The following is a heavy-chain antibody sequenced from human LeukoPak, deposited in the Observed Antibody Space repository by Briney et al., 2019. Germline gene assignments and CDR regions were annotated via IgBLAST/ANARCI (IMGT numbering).Heavy chain of an antibody. Sequence: SETLSLTCAVYGGSFSGYYWSWIRQSPGKGLEWIGYIHYTGSTGYNPSLKSRVTISIDTSKNQFSLKLTSVTAADTAVYYCARTNAFDIWGQGTVVTVSS. V-gene: IGHV4-59*01. CDR3: ARTNAFDI. CDR1: GGSFSGYY. J-gene: IGHJ3*02. CDR2: IHYTGST.